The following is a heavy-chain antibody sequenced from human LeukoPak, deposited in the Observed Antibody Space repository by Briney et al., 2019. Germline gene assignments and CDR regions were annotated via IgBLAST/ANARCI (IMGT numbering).Heavy chain of an antibody. CDR3: ATQATVTGKFDY. Sequence: SETLSLTCTVSGGSISSSSYYWGWIRQPPGKGLEWIGSIYYSGSTYYNPSRKSRVTISVDTSKNQFSLKLSSVTAADTAVYYCATQATVTGKFDYWGQGTLVTVSS. J-gene: IGHJ4*02. CDR2: IYYSGST. V-gene: IGHV4-39*01. D-gene: IGHD4-17*01. CDR1: GGSISSSSYY.